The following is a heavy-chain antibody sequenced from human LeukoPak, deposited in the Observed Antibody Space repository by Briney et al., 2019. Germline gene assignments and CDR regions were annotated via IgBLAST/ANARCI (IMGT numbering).Heavy chain of an antibody. J-gene: IGHJ6*03. Sequence: VASVKVSCKASGYTFTSYAMNWVRQAPGQGLEWMGWINTNTGNPTYAQGFTGRFVFPLDTSVSTAYLQISSLKAEDTAVYYCARVDTVNYYYYMDVWGKGTPVTVSS. V-gene: IGHV7-4-1*02. D-gene: IGHD4-17*01. CDR3: ARVDTVNYYYYMDV. CDR2: INTNTGNP. CDR1: GYTFTSYA.